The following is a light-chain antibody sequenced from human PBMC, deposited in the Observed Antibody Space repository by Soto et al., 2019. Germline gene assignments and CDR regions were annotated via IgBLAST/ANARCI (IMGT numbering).Light chain of an antibody. CDR3: QTWGTDVV. CDR1: SGHSSYA. V-gene: IGLV4-69*01. Sequence: QPVLTQSPSASASLGASVKLTCTLSSGHSSYAIAWHQQQPEKGPRYLMKLNSDGSHSKGDGIPDRFSGSSSGAERYLTISSLQSEDEADYYCQTWGTDVVLGGGTKLTVL. J-gene: IGLJ2*01. CDR2: LNSDGSH.